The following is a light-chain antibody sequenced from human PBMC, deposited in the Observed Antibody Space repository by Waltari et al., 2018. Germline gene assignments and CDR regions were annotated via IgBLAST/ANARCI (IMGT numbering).Light chain of an antibody. CDR1: QSLVQANGYMY. V-gene: IGKV2-30*02. Sequence: DVVMTQSPLFLSIIPGQPASISCRSSQSLVQANGYMYLNWYHQRPGQPPRRLIYKVSNRDSGVPGRFSGSGAGTDFTLTISRVEAEDVGVYYCGQGTHLPFSFGPGTILDIK. CDR2: KVS. J-gene: IGKJ3*01. CDR3: GQGTHLPFS.